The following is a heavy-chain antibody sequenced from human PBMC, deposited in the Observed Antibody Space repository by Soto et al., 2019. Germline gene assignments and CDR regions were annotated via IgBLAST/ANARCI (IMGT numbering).Heavy chain of an antibody. CDR1: GFTFSSYW. CDR2: IKQDGSEK. D-gene: IGHD6-19*01. CDR3: ARVFGAVAGRRYYFDY. V-gene: IGHV3-7*01. J-gene: IGHJ4*02. Sequence: EVQLVESGGGLVQPGGSLRLSCAASGFTFSSYWMSWVRQAPGKGLEWVANIKQDGSEKYYVDSVKGRFTISRDNAKNSLYLQMNSLRAEDTAVYYCARVFGAVAGRRYYFDYWGQGTLVTVSS.